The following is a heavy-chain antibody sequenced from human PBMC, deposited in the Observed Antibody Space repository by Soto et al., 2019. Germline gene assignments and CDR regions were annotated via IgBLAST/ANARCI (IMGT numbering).Heavy chain of an antibody. Sequence: QLQLQESGPGLVKPSETLSLNCTVSGASLSSISYYWGWIRQPPGKGLEWVGSIFFTGNIYYNPSLKSRVTISVDTSRKQFSLMVNSVTAADTAVYYCASRHCSGGSCYNPGFDPWGQGALVTVSS. V-gene: IGHV4-39*01. D-gene: IGHD2-15*01. J-gene: IGHJ5*02. CDR2: IFFTGNI. CDR1: GASLSSISYY. CDR3: ASRHCSGGSCYNPGFDP.